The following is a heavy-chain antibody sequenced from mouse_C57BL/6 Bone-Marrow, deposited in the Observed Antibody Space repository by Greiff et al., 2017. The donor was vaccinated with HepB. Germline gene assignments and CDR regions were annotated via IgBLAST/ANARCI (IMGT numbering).Heavy chain of an antibody. CDR1: GFTFSDFY. V-gene: IGHV7-1*01. D-gene: IGHD2-4*01. CDR3: ARDAGDDYDVGAWFAY. Sequence: EVKVVESGGGLVQSGRSLRLSCATSGFTFSDFYMEWVRQAPGKGLEWIAASRNKANDYTTEYSASVKGRFIVSRDTSQSILYLQMNALRAEDTAIYYCARDAGDDYDVGAWFAYWGQGTLVTVSA. J-gene: IGHJ3*01. CDR2: SRNKANDYTT.